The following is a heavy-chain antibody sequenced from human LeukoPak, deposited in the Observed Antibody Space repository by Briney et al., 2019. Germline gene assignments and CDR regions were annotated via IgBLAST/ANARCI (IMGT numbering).Heavy chain of an antibody. Sequence: ASVKVSCKTSGYTFVNYAIAWVRQAPGQGLEWMGWITAYSGNTSYAQKLQERVTMTTDTSTSTAYMELRTLRSDDTAVYSCARVNFDIMSGYYVPHVFDIWGQGTMVTVSS. CDR2: ITAYSGNT. D-gene: IGHD3-22*01. CDR3: ARVNFDIMSGYYVPHVFDI. J-gene: IGHJ3*02. V-gene: IGHV1-18*01. CDR1: GYTFVNYA.